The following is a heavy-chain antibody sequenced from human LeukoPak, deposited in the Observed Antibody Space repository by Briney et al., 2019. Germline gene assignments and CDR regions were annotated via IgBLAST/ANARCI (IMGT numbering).Heavy chain of an antibody. CDR1: GGSFSGYY. Sequence: AKTLSLTCAVYGGSFSGYYWSWIRQPPGKGLEWIGEINHSGSTNYNPSLKSRVTISVDTSKNQFSLKLSSGTAADTAVYYCAREAYSSGSYWGQGTLVTVSS. CDR3: AREAYSSGSY. V-gene: IGHV4-34*01. J-gene: IGHJ4*02. D-gene: IGHD6-19*01. CDR2: INHSGST.